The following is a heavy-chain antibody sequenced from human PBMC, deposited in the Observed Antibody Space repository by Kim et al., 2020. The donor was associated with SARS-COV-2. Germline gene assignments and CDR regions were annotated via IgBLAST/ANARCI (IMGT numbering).Heavy chain of an antibody. CDR3: ARDGYCSGGSCSIPEYFQH. CDR2: IKQDGSEK. V-gene: IGHV3-7*01. Sequence: GGSLRLSCAASGFTFSSYWMSWVRQAPGKGLEWVANIKQDGSEKYYVDSVKGRFTISRDNAKNSLYLQMNSLRAEDTAVYYCARDGYCSGGSCSIPEYFQHWGQGTLVTVSS. D-gene: IGHD2-15*01. CDR1: GFTFSSYW. J-gene: IGHJ1*01.